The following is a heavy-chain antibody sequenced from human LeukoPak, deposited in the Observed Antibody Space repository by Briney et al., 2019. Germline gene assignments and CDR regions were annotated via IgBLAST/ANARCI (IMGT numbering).Heavy chain of an antibody. CDR3: ARQANYYDSSGYLSDGMDV. V-gene: IGHV5-51*01. D-gene: IGHD3-22*01. J-gene: IGHJ6*02. CDR1: GYSFTSYW. CDR2: IYPGDSDT. Sequence: GESLKISCKGSGYSFTSYWIGWVRQMPGKGLEWMGIIYPGDSDTRYSPSFQGQVTISADKSISTACLQWSSLKASDTAMYYCARQANYYDSSGYLSDGMDVWGQGTTVTVSS.